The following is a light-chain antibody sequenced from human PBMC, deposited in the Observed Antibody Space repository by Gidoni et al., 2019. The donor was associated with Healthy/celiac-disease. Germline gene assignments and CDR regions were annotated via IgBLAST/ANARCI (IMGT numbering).Light chain of an antibody. CDR2: AVS. V-gene: IGLV2-8*01. CDR3: SSYAGSNNLV. CDR1: SSDVGGYNY. Sequence: QSALTQPPSASGSPGQSVTISCTGTSSDVGGYNYVSWYQQHPGKAPILMIYAVSKRPSGVPDRFSGSKSGNTASLTVSGLQAEDEADYYCSSYAGSNNLVFGGGTKLTV. J-gene: IGLJ2*01.